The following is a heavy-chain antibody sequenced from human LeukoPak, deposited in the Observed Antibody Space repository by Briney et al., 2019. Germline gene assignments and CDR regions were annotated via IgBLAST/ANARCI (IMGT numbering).Heavy chain of an antibody. CDR2: IYHSGST. D-gene: IGHD3-22*01. V-gene: IGHV4-38-2*02. Sequence: SETLSLTCTVSGYSISSGYYWGWIRQPPGKGLEWIGSIYHSGSTNYNPSLKSRVTISVDKSKNQFSLKLSSVTAADTAVYYCARLYYYDSSGYYDYYYYYMDVWGKGTTVTVSS. CDR3: ARLYYYDSSGYYDYYYYYMDV. J-gene: IGHJ6*03. CDR1: GYSISSGYY.